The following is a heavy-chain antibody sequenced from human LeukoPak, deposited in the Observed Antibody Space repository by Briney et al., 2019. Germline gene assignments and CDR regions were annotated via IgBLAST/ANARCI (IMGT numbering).Heavy chain of an antibody. CDR3: ARDHRGTGTIVARFDY. J-gene: IGHJ4*02. CDR1: GGTFSSYA. V-gene: IGHV1-69*13. D-gene: IGHD1-7*01. Sequence: SVKVSCKASGGTFSSYAISWVRQAPGQGLEWMGGIIPIFGTANYTQKFQGRVTITADESTSTAYMELSSLRSEDTAVYYCARDHRGTGTIVARFDYWGQGTLVTVSS. CDR2: IIPIFGTA.